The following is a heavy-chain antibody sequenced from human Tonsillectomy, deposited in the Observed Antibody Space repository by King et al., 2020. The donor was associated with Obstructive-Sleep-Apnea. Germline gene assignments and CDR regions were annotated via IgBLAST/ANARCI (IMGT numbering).Heavy chain of an antibody. CDR3: ARDTSGYYDFWSGYFGADY. D-gene: IGHD3-3*01. J-gene: IGHJ4*02. V-gene: IGHV4-39*07. CDR1: GGSISSSSYY. Sequence: QLQESGPGLVKPSETLSLTCTVSGGSISSSSYYWGWIRQPPGKGLEWIGSIYYSGSTYYNPSLKSRVTISVDTSKNQFSLKLSSVTAADTAVYYCARDTSGYYDFWSGYFGADYWGQGTLVTVSS. CDR2: IYYSGST.